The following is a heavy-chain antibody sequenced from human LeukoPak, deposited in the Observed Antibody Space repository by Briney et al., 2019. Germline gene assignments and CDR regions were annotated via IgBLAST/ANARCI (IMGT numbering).Heavy chain of an antibody. Sequence: GGSLRLSCAASGNSLSNFGMHWVRQAPGKGLEWVAFIRYDGSDKYYADSVKGRFTISRDISKNTLFLQMNSLRAEDTAVYYCAKVPYYDSSGYYDYWGQGTLVTVSS. CDR3: AKVPYYDSSGYYDY. J-gene: IGHJ4*02. V-gene: IGHV3-30*02. CDR2: IRYDGSDK. D-gene: IGHD3-22*01. CDR1: GNSLSNFG.